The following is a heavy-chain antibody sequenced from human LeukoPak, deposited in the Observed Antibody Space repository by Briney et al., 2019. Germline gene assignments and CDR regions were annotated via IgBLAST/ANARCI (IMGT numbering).Heavy chain of an antibody. J-gene: IGHJ6*02. Sequence: GGSLRLSCAASGFTFSSYAMNWVRQAPGKGLQWVSAISGSGGVTYYADSVKGRFTISRDNSKNTLYLQMNSLRAEDTVVYYCAKATLTFGGVIASMDVWGQGTTVTVSS. CDR2: ISGSGGVT. CDR1: GFTFSSYA. CDR3: AKATLTFGGVIASMDV. V-gene: IGHV3-23*01. D-gene: IGHD3-16*02.